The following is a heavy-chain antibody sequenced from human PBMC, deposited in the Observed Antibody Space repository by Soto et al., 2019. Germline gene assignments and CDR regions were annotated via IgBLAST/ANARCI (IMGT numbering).Heavy chain of an antibody. J-gene: IGHJ4*02. V-gene: IGHV3-11*01. Sequence: AGGSLRLSCAASGCTFSYYYMSWIRQAPGKGLGWLSYISISGGTIYYADSVKGRFSISRDNAKNSLYLQLSSLRAEDTAVYFCARERARVFDSWGQGTLVTVSS. CDR3: ARERARVFDS. CDR1: GCTFSYYY. CDR2: ISISGGTI.